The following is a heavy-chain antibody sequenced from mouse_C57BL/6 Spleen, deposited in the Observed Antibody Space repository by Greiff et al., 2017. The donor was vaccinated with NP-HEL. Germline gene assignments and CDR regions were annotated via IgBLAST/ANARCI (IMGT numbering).Heavy chain of an antibody. CDR1: GYSFTDYN. J-gene: IGHJ2*01. V-gene: IGHV1-39*01. CDR2: LNPNSGTT. CDR3: ARSATTVVGGDD. Sequence: EVQLQQSGPELVKPGASVKISCKASGYSFTDYNMNWVQQSNGTSLEWIGVLNPNSGTTSYNQKFKGKATLTVDQSSSTAYMQLNSLTSEDSAVYYCARSATTVVGGDDWGQGTTRTVSS. D-gene: IGHD1-1*01.